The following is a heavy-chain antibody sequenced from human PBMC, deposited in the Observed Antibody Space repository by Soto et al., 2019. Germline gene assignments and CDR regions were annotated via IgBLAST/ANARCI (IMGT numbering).Heavy chain of an antibody. CDR3: ARDPGGYAFDI. J-gene: IGHJ3*02. V-gene: IGHV3-33*01. CDR2: IWNVGSKE. Sequence: GGSLRLSCEASGFSFSSYGMHWVRQAPGKGLEWVAVIWNVGSKENYADSVKGRFTISRDNSKYTLYLQMNSLRAEDTAVYYCARDPGGYAFDIWGQGTMVTVSS. CDR1: GFSFSSYG.